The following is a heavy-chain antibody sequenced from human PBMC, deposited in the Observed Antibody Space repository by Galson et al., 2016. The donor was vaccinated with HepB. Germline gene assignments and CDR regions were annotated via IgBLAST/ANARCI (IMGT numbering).Heavy chain of an antibody. CDR3: ARSTYSSGWYSGWFDL. Sequence: ETLSLTCGVHGGSFTAYYWSWIRQAPGKGLEWIGEMNHSGSANYNPPPRSRVTMSVDRSRNQFSLKLSSVTAADTAVYYCARSTYSSGWYSGWFDLWGQGIVVTVSS. J-gene: IGHJ5*02. D-gene: IGHD6-19*01. V-gene: IGHV4-34*01. CDR1: GGSFTAYY. CDR2: MNHSGSA.